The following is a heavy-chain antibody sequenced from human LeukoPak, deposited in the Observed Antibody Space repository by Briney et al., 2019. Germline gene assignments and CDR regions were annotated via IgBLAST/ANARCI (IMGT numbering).Heavy chain of an antibody. CDR2: IYYSGST. CDR1: GGSISSYY. CDR3: ARATDWGYYYGMDV. J-gene: IGHJ6*04. V-gene: IGHV4-59*01. Sequence: SETLSLTCTVSGGSISSYYWSWIRQPPGKGLEWIGYIYYSGSTNYNPSLKSRVTISVDTSKNQFSLKLSSVTAADMAVYYCARATDWGYYYGMDVWGKGTTVTVSS. D-gene: IGHD3/OR15-3a*01.